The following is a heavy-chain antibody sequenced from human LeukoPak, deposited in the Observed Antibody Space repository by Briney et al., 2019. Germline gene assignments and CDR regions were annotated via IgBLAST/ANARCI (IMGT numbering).Heavy chain of an antibody. CDR2: IYHSGST. J-gene: IGHJ4*02. V-gene: IGHV4-59*12. CDR3: ARGDWRRGEGYFDY. CDR1: GXSISSYY. Sequence: SETLSLTCTVSGXSISSYYWSWIRQPPGKGLEWIGYIYHSGSTYYNPSLKSRVTISVDRSKNQFSLKLSSVTAADTAVYYCARGDWRRGEGYFDYWGQGTLVTVSS. D-gene: IGHD3-16*01.